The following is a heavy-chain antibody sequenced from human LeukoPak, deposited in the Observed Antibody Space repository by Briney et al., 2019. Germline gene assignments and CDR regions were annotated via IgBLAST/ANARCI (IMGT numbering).Heavy chain of an antibody. Sequence: GGSLRLSCAASGLTFSSFWMAWVRQAPGKGLEWVANIKHDGSDKYYVDSVKGLFTISRDNAKNSLYPQMNSLRAEDTAVYYCARGHTGMSSWGQGTLVTVSS. V-gene: IGHV3-7*04. CDR3: ARGHTGMSS. CDR1: GLTFSSFW. CDR2: IKHDGSDK. D-gene: IGHD5-18*01. J-gene: IGHJ5*02.